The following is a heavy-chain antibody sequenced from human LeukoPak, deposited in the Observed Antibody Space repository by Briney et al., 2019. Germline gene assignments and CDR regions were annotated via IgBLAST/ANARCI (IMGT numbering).Heavy chain of an antibody. CDR1: GFTFSSYG. Sequence: PGGSLRLSCAASGFTFSSYGMHWVRQAPGKGLEWVAVIWYDGSNKYYADSVKGRFTISRDNSKNTLYLQMNSLRAEDTAVYYCARGSDCYDSSGYYPDIDYWGQGTLVTVSS. V-gene: IGHV3-33*01. CDR3: ARGSDCYDSSGYYPDIDY. J-gene: IGHJ4*02. D-gene: IGHD3-22*01. CDR2: IWYDGSNK.